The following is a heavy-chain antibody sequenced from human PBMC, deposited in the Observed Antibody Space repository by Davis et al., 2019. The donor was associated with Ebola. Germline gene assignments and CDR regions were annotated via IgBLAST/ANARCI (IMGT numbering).Heavy chain of an antibody. CDR3: ARGTTIQH. CDR2: ISYDGSNK. V-gene: IGHV3-30*03. Sequence: GESLKISCAASGISFSNSGMFWLRQAPGKGLARVAVISYDGSNKYYADSVKGRFTIYRDNYKNTLYLQMNSLRAEDTAVYYCARGTTIQHWGQGTLVTVSS. J-gene: IGHJ1*01. D-gene: IGHD2/OR15-2a*01. CDR1: GISFSNSG.